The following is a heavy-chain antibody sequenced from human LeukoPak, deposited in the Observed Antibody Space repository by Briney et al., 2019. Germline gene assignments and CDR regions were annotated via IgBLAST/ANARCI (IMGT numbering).Heavy chain of an antibody. V-gene: IGHV3-11*01. J-gene: IGHJ5*02. CDR2: ISSSGSTI. CDR1: GFTFSDYY. Sequence: GGSLRLSCATAGFTFSDYYMIWIRKAPGKGLEWVSYISSSGSTIYYADSVKGRFTISRDNAKNSLYLQMNSLRAEDTAVYYCARSDDSSGYIRFDPWGQGTLVTVSS. D-gene: IGHD3-22*01. CDR3: ARSDDSSGYIRFDP.